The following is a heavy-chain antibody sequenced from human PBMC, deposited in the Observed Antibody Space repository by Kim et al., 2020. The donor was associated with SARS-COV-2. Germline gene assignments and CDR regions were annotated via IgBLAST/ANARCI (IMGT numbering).Heavy chain of an antibody. CDR1: GFTFSNYA. J-gene: IGHJ4*02. CDR2: ISATGGTT. Sequence: GGSLRLSCAASGFTFSNYAMSWVRQAPGKGLEWVSDISATGGTTYYADSVKGRFTISRDNSKNTLYLQMNSLRAEDTAVYYCAKDCTTMDPYYFDYWGQGTLVTVSS. V-gene: IGHV3-23*01. D-gene: IGHD5-18*01. CDR3: AKDCTTMDPYYFDY.